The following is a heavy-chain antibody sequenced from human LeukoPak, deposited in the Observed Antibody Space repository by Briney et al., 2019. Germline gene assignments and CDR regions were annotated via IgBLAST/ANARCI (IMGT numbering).Heavy chain of an antibody. CDR1: GYIFTTHG. Sequence: ASVKVSCKASGYIFTTHGISWLRRAPGQGLEWMGWINPFNGDTKYPQKFQGRVTMTTDTSTSTAYMEIRSLRFDDTAVYYCTREDCNAGTCHFSVDWGQGTLVTVSS. CDR3: TREDCNAGTCHFSVD. D-gene: IGHD2-15*01. J-gene: IGHJ4*02. CDR2: INPFNGDT. V-gene: IGHV1-18*01.